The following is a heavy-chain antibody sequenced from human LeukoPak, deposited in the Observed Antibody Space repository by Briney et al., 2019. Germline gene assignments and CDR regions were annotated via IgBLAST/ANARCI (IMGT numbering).Heavy chain of an antibody. CDR1: GFTFSNYV. CDR2: ISGSGDNT. D-gene: IGHD5-12*01. Sequence: GRSLRISCAASGFTFSNYVMSWVRQAPGKGLEWVSGISGSGDNTYYADSVKGRFTISRDNSKNTLYLQMNSLRAEDTAVYYCAKGSGYDTDFDYWGQGKLISVSS. CDR3: AKGSGYDTDFDY. J-gene: IGHJ4*02. V-gene: IGHV3-23*01.